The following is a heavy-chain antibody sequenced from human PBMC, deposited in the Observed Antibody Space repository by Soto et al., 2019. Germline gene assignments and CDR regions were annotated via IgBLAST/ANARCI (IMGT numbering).Heavy chain of an antibody. V-gene: IGHV3-23*01. Sequence: LRLSCAASGFTFSSYAMIWVRQAPGKGLEWVSTFSGSGGSTSYADSVKGRFTISRDNSNNTLSLQMNSLRAEDTAVYYCVKGSGYGSGTYYKLYYFDYWGQGALVTVSS. CDR1: GFTFSSYA. D-gene: IGHD3-10*01. CDR2: FSGSGGST. CDR3: VKGSGYGSGTYYKLYYFDY. J-gene: IGHJ4*02.